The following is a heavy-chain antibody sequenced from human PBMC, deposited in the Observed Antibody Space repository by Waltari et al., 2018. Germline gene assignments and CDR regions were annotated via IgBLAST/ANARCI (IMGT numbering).Heavy chain of an antibody. J-gene: IGHJ6*02. CDR1: DGSFSGPY. CDR3: ARWQQLVVGYYNGLDV. CDR2: INHSGSS. V-gene: IGHV4-34*01. D-gene: IGHD6-13*01. Sequence: QVQLQQWGAGLLKPSETLSLTCAVYDGSFSGPYWSWIRQPPGKGLEWIGEINHSGSSNYNPSLKRRVTIAVDTSKSQFSLKLSSVTAADTAVYYCARWQQLVVGYYNGLDVWGQGTTVTVSS.